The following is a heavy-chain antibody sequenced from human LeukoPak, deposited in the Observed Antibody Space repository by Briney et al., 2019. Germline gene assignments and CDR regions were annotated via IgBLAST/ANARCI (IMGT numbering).Heavy chain of an antibody. D-gene: IGHD6-19*01. J-gene: IGHJ4*02. CDR3: ARVIYSSGSAIDY. CDR2: ISSSSSTI. CDR1: GFTFSSYS. Sequence: PGRSLRLSCAASGFTFSSYSMNWVRQAPGKGLEWVSYISSSSSTIYYADSVKGRFTISRDNAKNSLYLQMNSLRAEDTAVYYCARVIYSSGSAIDYWGQGTLVTVSS. V-gene: IGHV3-48*01.